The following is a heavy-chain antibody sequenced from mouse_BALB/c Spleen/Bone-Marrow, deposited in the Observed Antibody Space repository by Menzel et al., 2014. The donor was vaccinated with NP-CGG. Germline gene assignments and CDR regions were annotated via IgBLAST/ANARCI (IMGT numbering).Heavy chain of an antibody. J-gene: IGHJ4*01. V-gene: IGHV1-82*01. CDR2: IFPGDGDT. CDR3: AGSDGYRAMDY. CDR1: GYAFSSSW. Sequence: QVQLQQPGPELVKPGASVKISCKASGYAFSSSWMNWVKQRPGQGLEWIGRIFPGDGDTYYNGKFKGKATLTADKSSSTAYMQLSSLTSVDSAVYFCAGSDGYRAMDYWGQGTSVTVSS. D-gene: IGHD2-3*01.